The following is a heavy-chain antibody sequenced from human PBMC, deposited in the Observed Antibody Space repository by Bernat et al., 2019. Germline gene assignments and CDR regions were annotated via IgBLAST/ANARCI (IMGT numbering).Heavy chain of an antibody. D-gene: IGHD2-15*01. CDR1: GFTFSSYG. CDR3: AKDGALNPTLRYFDL. J-gene: IGHJ2*01. Sequence: QVQLVVSGGGVVQPGRSLRLSCAASGFTFSSYGMHWVRQAPGKGLAWVAVISYDGSNKYYADSVKDRFTIARDYSKNSLYMQMNSLGAEDTAVYYCAKDGALNPTLRYFDLWGRGTLVTVSS. CDR2: ISYDGSNK. V-gene: IGHV3-30*18.